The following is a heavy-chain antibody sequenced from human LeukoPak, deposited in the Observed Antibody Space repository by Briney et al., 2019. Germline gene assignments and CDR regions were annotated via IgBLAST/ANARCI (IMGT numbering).Heavy chain of an antibody. D-gene: IGHD2-2*01. CDR2: VSSSGSSI. CDR1: GFTFSSYE. V-gene: IGHV3-48*03. CDR3: ARDRCASTSCFEDY. Sequence: GGSLRPSCAASGFTFSSYEMNWVRQAPGKGLEWVSYVSSSGSSIYYSDSVKGRFTISRDNAKNSLYLQMNSLRAEDTAVYYCARDRCASTSCFEDYWGQGTLVTVSS. J-gene: IGHJ4*02.